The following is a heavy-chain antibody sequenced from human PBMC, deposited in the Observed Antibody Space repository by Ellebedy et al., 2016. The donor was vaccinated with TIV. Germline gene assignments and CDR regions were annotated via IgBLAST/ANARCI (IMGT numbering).Heavy chain of an antibody. CDR1: GFTFSSYA. CDR3: ARLPRSAAALSYWYFDL. D-gene: IGHD2-15*01. J-gene: IGHJ2*01. CDR2: IKQDGSEK. V-gene: IGHV3-7*03. Sequence: PGGSLRLSCAASGFTFSSYAMHWVRQAPGKGLEWVANIKQDGSEKYYVDSVKGRFTISRDNAKNSLYLQMNSLRAEDTAVYYCARLPRSAAALSYWYFDLWGRGTLVTVSS.